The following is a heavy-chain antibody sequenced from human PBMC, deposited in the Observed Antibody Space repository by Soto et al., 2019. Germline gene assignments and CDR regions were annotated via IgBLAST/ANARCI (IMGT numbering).Heavy chain of an antibody. CDR3: ARGRFGEIHDF. J-gene: IGHJ4*02. CDR2: IFYSGST. D-gene: IGHD3-16*01. CDR1: SGSISCGDCY. Sequence: SETLSLTCTVSSGSISCGDCYWSWLRQPPGKGLEWIGYIFYSGSTHYNASFKSRLSISVDTPRNQFSLKLTSVSAADTAVYYCARGRFGEIHDFWGQGTLVTVSS. V-gene: IGHV4-30-4*01.